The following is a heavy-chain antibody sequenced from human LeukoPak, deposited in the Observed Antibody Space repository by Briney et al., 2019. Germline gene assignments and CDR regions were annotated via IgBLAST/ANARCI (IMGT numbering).Heavy chain of an antibody. CDR2: ISGSGGST. J-gene: IGHJ3*02. D-gene: IGHD7-27*01. Sequence: GGSLRLSCAASGFTFSSYAMSWVRQAPGKGLEWVPVISGSGGSTYYADSVKGRFTISRDNSKNTLYLQMNSLRAEDTAVYYCAKNLNWGLQLTNAFDIWGQGTMVTVSS. CDR3: AKNLNWGLQLTNAFDI. CDR1: GFTFSSYA. V-gene: IGHV3-23*01.